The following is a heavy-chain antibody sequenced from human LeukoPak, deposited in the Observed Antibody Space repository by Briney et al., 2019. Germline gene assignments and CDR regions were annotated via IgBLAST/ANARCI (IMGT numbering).Heavy chain of an antibody. J-gene: IGHJ5*02. CDR2: IYYSGST. CDR3: ARDYYGSGSYYKRT. CDR1: GGSISSYY. Sequence: PSETLSLTCTVSGGSISSYYWSWLRQPPGKGLEWIGYIYYSGSTNYNPSLKSRVTISVDTSKNQFSLKLSSVTAADTAVYYCARDYYGSGSYYKRTWGQGTLVTVSS. D-gene: IGHD3-10*01. V-gene: IGHV4-59*01.